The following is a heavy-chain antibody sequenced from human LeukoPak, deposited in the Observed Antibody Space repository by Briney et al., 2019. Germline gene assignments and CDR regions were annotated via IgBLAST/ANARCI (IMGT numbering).Heavy chain of an antibody. D-gene: IGHD6-13*01. CDR2: ISSSSSTI. V-gene: IGHV3-48*04. J-gene: IGHJ5*02. CDR3: ASSSSWYGYNWFDP. CDR1: GFTFSSYS. Sequence: PGGSLRLSCAASGFTFSSYSMNWVRQAPGKGLEWVSYISSSSSTIYYADSVKGRFTISRDNAKNSLYLQMNSLRAEDTAVYYCASSSSWYGYNWFDPWGQGTLVTVSS.